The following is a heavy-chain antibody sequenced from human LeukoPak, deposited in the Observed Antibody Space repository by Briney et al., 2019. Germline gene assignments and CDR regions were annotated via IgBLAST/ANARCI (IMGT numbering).Heavy chain of an antibody. Sequence: GGSLRLSCAASGFTFSSYAMSWVRQAPGKGLEWVSAISGSGGSTYYADSVKGRFTISGDNSKNTLYLQMNSLRAEDTAIYYCTRVGYIDEGIDYWGQGTLVTVSS. V-gene: IGHV3-23*01. CDR1: GFTFSSYA. D-gene: IGHD5-24*01. J-gene: IGHJ4*02. CDR3: TRVGYIDEGIDY. CDR2: ISGSGGST.